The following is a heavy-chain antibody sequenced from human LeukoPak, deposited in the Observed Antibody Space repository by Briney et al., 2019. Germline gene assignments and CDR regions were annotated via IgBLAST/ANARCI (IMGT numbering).Heavy chain of an antibody. D-gene: IGHD5-24*01. CDR2: IHYSGRT. V-gene: IGHV4-59*08. CDR3: ARHQDGYGDYFDF. J-gene: IGHJ4*02. CDR1: GGSISNYY. Sequence: SETLSLTCTVSGGSISNYYWSWIRQPPGKGLEWIGYIHYSGRTKYDPPLESRVTISVDTSKNQFSLKVSSVTAPDTAIYYCARHQDGYGDYFDFWGQGILVTVSS.